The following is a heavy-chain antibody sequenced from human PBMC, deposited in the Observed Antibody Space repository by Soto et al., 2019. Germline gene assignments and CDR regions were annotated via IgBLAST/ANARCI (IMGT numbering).Heavy chain of an antibody. CDR1: GFTFSSYA. CDR2: ISYDGSNK. CDR3: ARDEADSSGYYSIF. J-gene: IGHJ4*02. D-gene: IGHD3-22*01. V-gene: IGHV3-30-3*01. Sequence: VGSLRLSCAASGFTFSSYAMHWVRQAPGKGLEWVAVISYDGSNKYYADSVKGRFTISRDNSKNTLYLQMNSLRAEDTAVYYCARDEADSSGYYSIFWGQGTLVTVSS.